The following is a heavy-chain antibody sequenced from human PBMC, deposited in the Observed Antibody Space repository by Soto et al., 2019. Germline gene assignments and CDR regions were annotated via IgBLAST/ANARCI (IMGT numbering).Heavy chain of an antibody. Sequence: QLQLQESGPGLVKPSETLSLTCTVSGGSINNDNYYWGWIRQPPGKGLEWIGIIFYNGFTYYSPSLKSRVTISVHTSKKQFSLKLTSVTAADTAVYYCARQDDFWSGSGWFDPWGQGTLVTVSS. CDR3: ARQDDFWSGSGWFDP. CDR2: IFYNGFT. D-gene: IGHD3-3*01. V-gene: IGHV4-39*01. CDR1: GGSINNDNYY. J-gene: IGHJ5*02.